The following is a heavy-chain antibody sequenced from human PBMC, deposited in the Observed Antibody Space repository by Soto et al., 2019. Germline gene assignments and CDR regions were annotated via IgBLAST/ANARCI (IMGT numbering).Heavy chain of an antibody. V-gene: IGHV4-34*01. CDR1: GGYFSGYY. J-gene: IGHJ4*02. D-gene: IGHD2-15*01. CDR3: ARAPNIYEVVVVAASYFDY. CDR2: INHSGST. Sequence: SETLSLTCAVYGGYFSGYYCSWIRQPPGKGLEWIGEINHSGSTNYNPSLKSRVTISVDTSKNQFSLKLSSVTAADTAVYYCARAPNIYEVVVVAASYFDYWGQGTLVTVSS.